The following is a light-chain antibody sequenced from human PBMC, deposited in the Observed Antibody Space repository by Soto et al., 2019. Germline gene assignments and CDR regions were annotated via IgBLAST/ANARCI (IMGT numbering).Light chain of an antibody. J-gene: IGLJ1*01. CDR3: CSYTTSNTRQIV. Sequence: QSVLTQPASVSGSPGQSITISCTGTSSDVGGYNYVSWYQQHPGKAPKFMIYDVSNRPSGVSNRFSGSKSGNTASLTISGLQAEDAADYYCCSYTTSNTRQIVFGTGTKVTVL. V-gene: IGLV2-14*01. CDR2: DVS. CDR1: SSDVGGYNY.